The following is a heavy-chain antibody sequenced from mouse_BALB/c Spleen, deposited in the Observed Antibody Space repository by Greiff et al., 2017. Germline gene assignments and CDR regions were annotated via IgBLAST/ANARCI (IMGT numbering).Heavy chain of an antibody. J-gene: IGHJ4*01. Sequence: VQLKQSGAELVRSGASVKLSCTASGFNIKDYYMHWVKQRPEQGLEWIGWIDPENGDTEYAPKFQGKATMTADTSSNTAYLQHSSLTSEDTAVYDCNESVYTKVGAMDYWGQGTSVTVSS. V-gene: IGHV14-4*02. CDR1: GFNIKDYY. CDR2: IDPENGDT. CDR3: NESVYTKVGAMDY. D-gene: IGHD1-1*01.